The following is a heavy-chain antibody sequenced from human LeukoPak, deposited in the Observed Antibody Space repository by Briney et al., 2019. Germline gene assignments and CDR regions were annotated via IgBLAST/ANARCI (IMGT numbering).Heavy chain of an antibody. D-gene: IGHD6-6*01. CDR3: AKDSLLGQLVGGYYYYYYMDV. Sequence: GGSLRLSCAASGFTFSSYGMHWVRQAPGKGLEWVAFIRYDGSNKYYADSVKGRFTISRDNSKNTLYLQMNSLRAEDTAVYYCAKDSLLGQLVGGYYYYYYMDVWGKGTTVTVSS. V-gene: IGHV3-30*02. CDR2: IRYDGSNK. CDR1: GFTFSSYG. J-gene: IGHJ6*03.